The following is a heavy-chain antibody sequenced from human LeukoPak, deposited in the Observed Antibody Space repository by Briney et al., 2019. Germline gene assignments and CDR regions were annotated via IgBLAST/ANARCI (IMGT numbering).Heavy chain of an antibody. CDR2: IYYSGST. CDR1: GGSFSSGSYY. CDR3: ARGYYYDSSGRLSY. Sequence: SGTLSLTCTVSGGSFSSGSYYWSWIRQPQGKGLESIGYIYYSGSTNYNPSLKSRVTISVDTSKNQFSLKLSSVTAADTAVYYCARGYYYDSSGRLSYWGQGTLVTVSS. D-gene: IGHD3-22*01. V-gene: IGHV4-61*01. J-gene: IGHJ4*02.